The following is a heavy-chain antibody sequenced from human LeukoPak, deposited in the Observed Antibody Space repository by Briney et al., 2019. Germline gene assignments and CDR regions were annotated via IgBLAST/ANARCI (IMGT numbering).Heavy chain of an antibody. J-gene: IGHJ4*02. V-gene: IGHV1-46*01. CDR2: INPSGGGT. Sequence: ASVNVSCKASGYTFTTYYMHWVRHAPGQGLVWMGLINPSGGGTRYAQKFQGRVTMTRDTSTSTVYMELSSLRSEDTAVYYCASGYKTVSVFDHWGQGTLVTVSS. CDR3: ASGYKTVSVFDH. D-gene: IGHD5-24*01. CDR1: GYTFTTYY.